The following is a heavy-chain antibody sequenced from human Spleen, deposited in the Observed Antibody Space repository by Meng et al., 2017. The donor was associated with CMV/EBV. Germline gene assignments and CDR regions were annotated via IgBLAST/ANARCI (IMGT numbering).Heavy chain of an antibody. CDR2: IYYSGST. D-gene: IGHD2-15*01. J-gene: IGHJ4*02. CDR1: GGSISSSGYY. V-gene: IGHV4-39*01. CDR3: ARHQRGGSPATFDF. Sequence: SETLSLTCTVSGGSISSSGYYWSWIRQPPGKWLEWIGSIYYSGSTYYNPSLKSRVTISVDTSKNQFSLKLSSVTAADTAVYYCARHQRGGSPATFDFWGQETLVTVSS.